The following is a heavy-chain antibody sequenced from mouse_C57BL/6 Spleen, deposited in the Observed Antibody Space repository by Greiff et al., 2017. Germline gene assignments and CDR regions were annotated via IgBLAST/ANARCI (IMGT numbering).Heavy chain of an antibody. D-gene: IGHD1-1*01. CDR1: GYTFTSYG. J-gene: IGHJ1*03. CDR3: ARWEGNYYGSSYVNWYFHV. Sequence: QVQLQQSGAELARPGASVKLSCKASGYTFTSYGISWVKQRTGQGLEWIGEIYPRSGNTYYNEKFKGKATLTADKSSSTAYMELRSLTSEDSAVYFCARWEGNYYGSSYVNWYFHVWGTGTTVTVSS. V-gene: IGHV1-81*01. CDR2: IYPRSGNT.